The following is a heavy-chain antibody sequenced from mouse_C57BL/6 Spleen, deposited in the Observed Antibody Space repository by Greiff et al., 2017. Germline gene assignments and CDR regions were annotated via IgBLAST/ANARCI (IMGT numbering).Heavy chain of an antibody. CDR2: IHPNSGST. CDR1: GYTFTSYW. J-gene: IGHJ3*01. Sequence: QVQLQQPGAELVKPGASVKLSCKASGYTFTSYWMHWVKQRPGQGLEWIGMIHPNSGSTNYNEKFKSKATLTVDKSSSTAYMQLSSLTSADSAVYYCARDEDGYVGTWFAYWGQGTLVTVSA. V-gene: IGHV1-64*01. D-gene: IGHD2-3*01. CDR3: ARDEDGYVGTWFAY.